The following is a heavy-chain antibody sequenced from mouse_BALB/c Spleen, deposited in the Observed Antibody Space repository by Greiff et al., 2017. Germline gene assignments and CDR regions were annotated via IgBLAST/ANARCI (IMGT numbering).Heavy chain of an antibody. CDR3: ARWGENAMDY. J-gene: IGHJ4*01. CDR1: GYAFSSYW. V-gene: IGHV1-80*01. CDR2: IYPGDGDT. Sequence: VQLQQSGAELVRPGSSVKISCKASGYAFSSYWMNWVKQRPGQGLEWIGQIYPGDGDTNYNGKFKGKATLTADKSSSTAYMQISSLTSEDSAVYFCARWGENAMDYWGQGTSVTVSS.